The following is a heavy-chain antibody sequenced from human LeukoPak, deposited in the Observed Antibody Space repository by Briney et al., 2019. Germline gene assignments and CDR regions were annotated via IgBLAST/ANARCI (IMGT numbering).Heavy chain of an antibody. J-gene: IGHJ4*02. CDR1: GFTFSSYA. Sequence: PGGSLRLSCAASGFTFSSYAMSWVRQAPGKGLEWVSAISGSGGSTYYADAVKGRFTISRDNAKNSLSLQMNNLRVEDTAVYYCANHFACGSTTCPSFDDWGQGTLVTVSS. V-gene: IGHV3-23*01. D-gene: IGHD2-2*01. CDR2: ISGSGGST. CDR3: ANHFACGSTTCPSFDD.